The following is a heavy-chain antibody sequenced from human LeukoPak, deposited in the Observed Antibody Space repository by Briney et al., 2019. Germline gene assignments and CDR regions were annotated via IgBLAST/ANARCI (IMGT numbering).Heavy chain of an antibody. D-gene: IGHD3-22*01. J-gene: IGHJ4*02. Sequence: SVKVSCKASGGTFGSYAISWVRQAPGQGLEWMGGIIPIFGTANYAQKFQGRVTITADKSTSTAYMELSSLRSEDTAVYYCARGRNYYGSSGYYFNWGQGTLVTVSS. CDR1: GGTFGSYA. CDR3: ARGRNYYGSSGYYFN. V-gene: IGHV1-69*06. CDR2: IIPIFGTA.